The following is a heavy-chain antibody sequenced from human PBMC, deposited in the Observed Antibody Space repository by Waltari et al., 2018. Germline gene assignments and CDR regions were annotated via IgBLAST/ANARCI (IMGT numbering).Heavy chain of an antibody. CDR1: GFTFSHFS. J-gene: IGHJ4*02. Sequence: VQLLESGGDLIQPGGSLRLSCAASGFTFSHFSMTLVRQAPGKRLEWVSSISGSGGTSYYTDSVTGRFTISRDNSENTLYLHMNSLRAEDSAIYYCAKDRGSGRIYFDSWGRGTLVAVSS. CDR3: AKDRGSGRIYFDS. V-gene: IGHV3-23*01. D-gene: IGHD3-10*01. CDR2: ISGSGGTS.